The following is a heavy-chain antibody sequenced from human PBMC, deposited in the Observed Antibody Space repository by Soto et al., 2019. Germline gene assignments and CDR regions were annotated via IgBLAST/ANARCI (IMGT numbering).Heavy chain of an antibody. CDR1: GFTFSSYA. CDR3: ASHITIFGVAFDY. J-gene: IGHJ4*02. CDR2: ISGSGGST. D-gene: IGHD3-3*01. Sequence: HPGGSLRLSCAASGFTFSSYAMSWVRQAPGKGLEWVSAISGSGGSTYYADSVKGRFTISRDNSKNALYLQMNSLRAEDTAVYYCASHITIFGVAFDYWGQGTLVTVSS. V-gene: IGHV3-23*01.